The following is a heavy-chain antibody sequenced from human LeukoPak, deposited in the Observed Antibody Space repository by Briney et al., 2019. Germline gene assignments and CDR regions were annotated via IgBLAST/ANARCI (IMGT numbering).Heavy chain of an antibody. CDR2: INPNSGGT. Sequence: GASVKDSFKASGYTFIDCHMHYLRQAPGQGLEWMGWINPNSGGTNYAQKFQGRVTMTRDRSISTAYMELSRLRSDDTAVYYCAKDHTIRICDFWGRGTLVTVSS. V-gene: IGHV1-2*02. J-gene: IGHJ4*02. D-gene: IGHD1-14*01. CDR1: GYTFIDCH. CDR3: AKDHTIRICDF.